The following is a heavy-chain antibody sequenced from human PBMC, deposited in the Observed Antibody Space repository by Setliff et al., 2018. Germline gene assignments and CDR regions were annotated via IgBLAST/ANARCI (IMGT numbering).Heavy chain of an antibody. Sequence: GASVKVSCAASGFTLSSYWMHWVRQDPGKGLVWVSRISSDGSSTTYADSVQGRFATSRDNAKNTLYLQMNSLRAEDTAVYYCARGPSGWRAFDIWGQGTMVTVSS. V-gene: IGHV3-74*01. CDR2: ISSDGSST. CDR3: ARGPSGWRAFDI. J-gene: IGHJ3*02. CDR1: GFTLSSYW. D-gene: IGHD2-15*01.